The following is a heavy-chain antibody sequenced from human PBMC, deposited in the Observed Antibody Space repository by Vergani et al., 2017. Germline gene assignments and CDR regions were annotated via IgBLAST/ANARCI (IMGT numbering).Heavy chain of an antibody. CDR1: GFSVSSHY. CDR3: ARGMTTETTDLDGFDI. Sequence: EVQLVESGGGVVQPGTSLRLSCAASGFSVSSHYMTWVRQAPGKGLEWVSTINIGGRTSYADSVKGRLTLTRDDSKNTLHLQMNSLRPEDTAVYYCARGMTTETTDLDGFDIWGQGTMVSVSS. J-gene: IGHJ3*02. V-gene: IGHV3-66*02. D-gene: IGHD4-17*01. CDR2: INIGGRT.